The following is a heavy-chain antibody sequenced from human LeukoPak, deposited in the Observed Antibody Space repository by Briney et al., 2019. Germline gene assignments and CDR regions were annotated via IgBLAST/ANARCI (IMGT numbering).Heavy chain of an antibody. V-gene: IGHV3-20*04. D-gene: IGHD4-17*01. CDR3: ARGFSYADDGFPVFNLYFDL. J-gene: IGHJ2*01. CDR1: GFTFDDHG. Sequence: RAGGSLRLSCAASGFTFDDHGMSWVRQAPGKGLEWVSVINWNGESTAYADSVKGRFTISRDSAKNSLYLQMNSLSAEDTAFYYCARGFSYADDGFPVFNLYFDLWGRGTLVTVSS. CDR2: INWNGEST.